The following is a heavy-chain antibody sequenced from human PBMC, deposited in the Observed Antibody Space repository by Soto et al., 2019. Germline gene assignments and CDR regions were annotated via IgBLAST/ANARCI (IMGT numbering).Heavy chain of an antibody. CDR3: AGGRDWKDLLRYYYYMDV. D-gene: IGHD1-1*01. Sequence: QVQLVQSGAEVKKPGASVKVSCKASGYTFTSYDINWMRQATGQGLAWMGWMNPNSGNTGYAQKFLGRVTMTRNTSISTAYMELSSERSEDTAVYYCAGGRDWKDLLRYYYYMDVWCKGTTVTVSS. V-gene: IGHV1-8*01. CDR1: GYTFTSYD. J-gene: IGHJ6*03. CDR2: MNPNSGNT.